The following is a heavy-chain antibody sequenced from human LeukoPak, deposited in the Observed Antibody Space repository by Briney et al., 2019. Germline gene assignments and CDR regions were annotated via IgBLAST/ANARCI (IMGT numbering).Heavy chain of an antibody. Sequence: PGRSLRLSCAASGFTFSSYGMHWVRQAPGKGLEWVAVIWYDGSNKYYADSVKGRFTISRDNSKNTLYLQMNSLRAEDTAVYYCARDHWDIVVVPAAHNWFDPWGQGTLVTVSP. J-gene: IGHJ5*02. CDR1: GFTFSSYG. CDR3: ARDHWDIVVVPAAHNWFDP. D-gene: IGHD2-2*01. CDR2: IWYDGSNK. V-gene: IGHV3-33*01.